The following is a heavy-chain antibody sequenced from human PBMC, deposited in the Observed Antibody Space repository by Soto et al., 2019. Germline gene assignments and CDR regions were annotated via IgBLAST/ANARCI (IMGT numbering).Heavy chain of an antibody. CDR3: AREYYDFWSGYYDY. D-gene: IGHD3-3*01. V-gene: IGHV3-7*01. J-gene: IGHJ4*02. CDR2: IKQDGSEK. CDR1: GFTFSSYW. Sequence: GGSLRLSCAASGFTFSSYWMSWVRQAPGKGLEWVANIKQDGSEKYYVDSVKGRFTISRDNAKNSLYLQMNSLRAEDTVVYYCAREYYDFWSGYYDYWGQGTLVTVSS.